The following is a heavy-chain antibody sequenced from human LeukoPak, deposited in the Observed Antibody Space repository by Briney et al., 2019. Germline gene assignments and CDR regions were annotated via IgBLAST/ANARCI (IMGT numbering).Heavy chain of an antibody. CDR1: VGSLSGHF. Sequence: SETLSLTCTVSVGSLSGHFWSWFRRPPGKGLENIGYIHSSGSTNYNPSYKSRVIVSLEMSKNQFSLSLSSVTAADTAVYYCARDPGDTDWYNFDFWGQGILVTVSS. J-gene: IGHJ4*02. CDR3: ARDPGDTDWYNFDF. CDR2: IHSSGST. V-gene: IGHV4-59*11. D-gene: IGHD3-9*01.